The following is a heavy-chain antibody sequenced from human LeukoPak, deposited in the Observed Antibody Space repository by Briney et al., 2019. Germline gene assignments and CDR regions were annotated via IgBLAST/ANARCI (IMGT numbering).Heavy chain of an antibody. J-gene: IGHJ4*02. CDR2: ISSNGGST. D-gene: IGHD2-21*02. V-gene: IGHV3-64D*06. CDR1: GFTFSSYA. Sequence: GGSLRLSCSASGFTFSSYAMHWVRQAPGRGLEYVSAISSNGGSTYYADSVKGRFTISRDNSKNTLYLQMSSLRAEDTAVYYCVKDHQAAAYCGGDCYSGSLGYWGQGTLVTVSS. CDR3: VKDHQAAAYCGGDCYSGSLGY.